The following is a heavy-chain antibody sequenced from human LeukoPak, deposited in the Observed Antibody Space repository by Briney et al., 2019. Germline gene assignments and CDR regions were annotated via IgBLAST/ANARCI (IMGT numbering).Heavy chain of an antibody. V-gene: IGHV4-59*01. D-gene: IGHD2-2*01. J-gene: IGHJ6*02. CDR1: GGSISSYY. CDR2: IYYSGST. CDR3: AREVPYCSSTSCLSDGMDV. Sequence: PSETLSLTCTVSGGSISSYYWSWIRQPPGKGLEWIGYIYYSGSTNYNPSLKSRVTISVDTSKNQFSLKLSSVTAADTAVYCCAREVPYCSSTSCLSDGMDVWGQGTTVTVSS.